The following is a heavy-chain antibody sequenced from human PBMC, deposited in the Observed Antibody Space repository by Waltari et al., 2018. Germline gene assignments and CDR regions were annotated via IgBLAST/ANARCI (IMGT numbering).Heavy chain of an antibody. CDR2: IIPIFGTA. CDR1: GGTFSSYA. Sequence: QVQLVQSGAEVKKPGSSVKVSCKASGGTFSSYAISWVRQAPGQGLEWMGGIIPIFGTANYAQKFQGRVTITTDESTSTAYMELSSLRSEDTSVYYCATPTARYYDILTGLEYYYYYYGMDVWGQGTTVTVSS. J-gene: IGHJ6*02. D-gene: IGHD3-9*01. V-gene: IGHV1-69*05. CDR3: ATPTARYYDILTGLEYYYYYYGMDV.